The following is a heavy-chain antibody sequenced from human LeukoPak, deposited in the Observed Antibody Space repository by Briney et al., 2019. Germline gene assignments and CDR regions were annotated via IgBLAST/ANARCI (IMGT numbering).Heavy chain of an antibody. CDR2: IRYDGSNK. V-gene: IGHV3-30*02. CDR1: GFTFSSYG. CDR3: AKVGRTSDHLYYYYMDV. Sequence: GGSLRLSCAASGFTFSSYGMHWVRQAPGKGLEWVAFIRYDGSNKYYADSVKGRFTISRDNSKNTLYLQMNSLRAEDTAVYYCAKVGRTSDHLYYYYMDVWDKGTTVTVSS. J-gene: IGHJ6*03. D-gene: IGHD1-1*01.